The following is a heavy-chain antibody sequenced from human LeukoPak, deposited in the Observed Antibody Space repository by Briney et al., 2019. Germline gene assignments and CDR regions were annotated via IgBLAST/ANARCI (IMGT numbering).Heavy chain of an antibody. J-gene: IGHJ4*02. CDR2: INPDSGGT. V-gene: IGHV1-2*06. CDR3: ARGATYGPTFDY. Sequence: GASVKVSCKASVYTFTDYYMHWVRQAPGQGLEWMGRINPDSGGTNYAQKLQGRVTMTTDTSTSTAYMELRSLRSDDTAVYYCARGATYGPTFDYWGQGTLVTVSS. CDR1: VYTFTDYY. D-gene: IGHD3-10*01.